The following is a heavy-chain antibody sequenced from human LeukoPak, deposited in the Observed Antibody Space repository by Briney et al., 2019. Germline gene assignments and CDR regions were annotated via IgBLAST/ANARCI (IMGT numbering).Heavy chain of an antibody. CDR1: GYTFTSYG. V-gene: IGHV1-18*01. D-gene: IGHD3-22*01. Sequence: GASVKVSCKASGYTFTSYGISWVRQAPGQGLEWMGWISTYNGDINYSRKFQGRVTMTTDTSTSTAYMELRSLRSDDTAVYYCARDASGEYYYDSSGYYRLPHYFDYWGQGTLVTVSS. CDR3: ARDASGEYYYDSSGYYRLPHYFDY. J-gene: IGHJ4*02. CDR2: ISTYNGDI.